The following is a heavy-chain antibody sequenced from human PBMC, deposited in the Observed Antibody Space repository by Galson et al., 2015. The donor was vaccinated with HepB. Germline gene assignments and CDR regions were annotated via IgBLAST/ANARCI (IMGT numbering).Heavy chain of an antibody. CDR1: GYTFTTFD. Sequence: SVKVSCKASGYTFTTFDINWVRQVTVQGLEWMGWMNPNTGNSGYAQKFQGRVTMTRSTSISTAYLELSNLRFQDTAVYYCARGLRSEAFHTWGKGTKVTVAS. J-gene: IGHJ3*02. D-gene: IGHD4-17*01. CDR3: ARGLRSEAFHT. CDR2: MNPNTGNS. V-gene: IGHV1-8*01.